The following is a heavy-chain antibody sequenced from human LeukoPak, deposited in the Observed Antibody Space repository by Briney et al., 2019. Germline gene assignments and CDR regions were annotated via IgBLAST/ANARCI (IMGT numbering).Heavy chain of an antibody. J-gene: IGHJ4*02. D-gene: IGHD5-12*01. CDR3: AKDIGSWLRFFDY. Sequence: GRSLRLSCAASGFTFSSYGMHWVRQAPGKGLEWVAVISYDGSNKYYADSVKGRFTISRDNSKNTLYLQMNSLRAEDTAVYYCAKDIGSWLRFFDYWGQGTLVTVSS. V-gene: IGHV3-30*18. CDR2: ISYDGSNK. CDR1: GFTFSSYG.